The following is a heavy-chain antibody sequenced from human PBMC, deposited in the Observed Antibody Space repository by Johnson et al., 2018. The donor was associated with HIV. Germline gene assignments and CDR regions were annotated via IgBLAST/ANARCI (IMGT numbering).Heavy chain of an antibody. D-gene: IGHD6-13*01. J-gene: IGHJ3*02. CDR3: ARSKGSIWYGSAFDI. Sequence: VQLVESGGGLIQPGGSLRLSCAASGFTVSSNYMSWVRQAPGTGLERVAVIYSGGSTYYADSVQGRFTISRDNSKNTLYLQMNSLRGEDTAVYYCARSKGSIWYGSAFDIWGQGTMVTVSS. CDR1: GFTVSSNY. V-gene: IGHV3-53*01. CDR2: IYSGGST.